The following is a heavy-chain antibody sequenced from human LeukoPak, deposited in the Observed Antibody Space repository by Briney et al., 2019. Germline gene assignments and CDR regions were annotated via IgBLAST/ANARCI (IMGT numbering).Heavy chain of an antibody. CDR2: INPNSGGT. D-gene: IGHD6-19*01. J-gene: IGHJ4*02. V-gene: IGHV1-2*02. CDR1: GYTFTCYY. Sequence: GASVKVSCKASGYTFTCYYMHWVRQAPGQGREGMGWINPNSGGTNYAQKFQGRVPMTRDTSISTAYMELSRLRSDDTAVYYCARVRYSSGWYAAGYWGQGTLVTVSS. CDR3: ARVRYSSGWYAAGY.